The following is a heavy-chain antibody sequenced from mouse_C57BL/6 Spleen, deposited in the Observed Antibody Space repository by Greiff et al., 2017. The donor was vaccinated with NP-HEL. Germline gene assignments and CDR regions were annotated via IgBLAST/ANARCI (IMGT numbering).Heavy chain of an antibody. CDR2: ISSGSSTI. CDR3: ARMTTGYFDY. CDR1: GFTFSDYG. J-gene: IGHJ2*01. V-gene: IGHV5-17*01. D-gene: IGHD2-13*01. Sequence: EVQLVESGGGLVKPGGSLKLSCAASGFTFSDYGMHWVRQAPETGLEWVAYISSGSSTIYYADTVKGRFTISRDNAKNTLFLQMTSLRSENTAMYYCARMTTGYFDYWGQGTTLTVSS.